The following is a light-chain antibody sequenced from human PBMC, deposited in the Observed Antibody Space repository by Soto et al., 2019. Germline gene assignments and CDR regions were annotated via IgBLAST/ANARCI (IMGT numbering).Light chain of an antibody. CDR3: QQRYDMPWT. J-gene: IGKJ1*01. Sequence: DIQMTQSPSSLSASVGDTVTITCRASQSISTYLTWYQQKPGKAPKLLIYAAYTLQSGVPSRFSGSGSGTDFTLTISSLQPEDFAAYYFQQRYDMPWTFGQGTKVEIK. V-gene: IGKV1-39*01. CDR2: AAY. CDR1: QSISTY.